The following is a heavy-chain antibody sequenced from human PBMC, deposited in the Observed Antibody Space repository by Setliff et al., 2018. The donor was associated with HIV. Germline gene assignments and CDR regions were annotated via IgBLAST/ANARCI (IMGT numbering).Heavy chain of an antibody. CDR1: GYTFTSYA. Sequence: ASVKVSCKASGYTFTSYAMHWVRQAPGQRLEWMGWINAGNGNIRYSQKFQGRVTLTRDTSASTVYLDLSSLRSEDTAVYYCARGGAVELWFRYFDFWGQGTLVTVSS. CDR2: INAGNGNI. V-gene: IGHV1-3*01. CDR3: ARGGAVELWFRYFDF. D-gene: IGHD3-16*02. J-gene: IGHJ4*02.